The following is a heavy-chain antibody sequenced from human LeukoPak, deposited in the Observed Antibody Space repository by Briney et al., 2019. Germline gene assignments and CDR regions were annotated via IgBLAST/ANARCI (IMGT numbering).Heavy chain of an antibody. CDR2: IYSTGSN. V-gene: IGHV4-4*07. Sequence: SETLSLTCTVSGGSISSYYWSWIRQPAGKGLEWIGRIYSTGSNNYNPSLKSRVTMSVDTSKNQFSLRQRSVTAADTAVYYCARQIASAGTAGFDFWGQGALVTVSS. J-gene: IGHJ4*02. CDR1: GGSISSYY. D-gene: IGHD6-13*01. CDR3: ARQIASAGTAGFDF.